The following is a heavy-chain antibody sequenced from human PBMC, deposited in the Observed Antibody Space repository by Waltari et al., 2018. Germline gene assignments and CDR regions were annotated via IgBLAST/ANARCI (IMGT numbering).Heavy chain of an antibody. CDR3: ARDRGPQYPGHWFFYL. CDR2: IATDTGKT. J-gene: IGHJ2*01. V-gene: IGHV1-3*04. CDR1: GDSLNYAA. Sequence: QVHLVPSASEVKNPWASVMLSCRPSGDSLNYAAIHWVRQTPGQGLEWMAWIATDTGKTRYSQNFQDRVRISRDTSANTAYMELSSLRSEDTALYFCARDRGPQYPGHWFFYLWGPGTLVTVSS. D-gene: IGHD2-15*01.